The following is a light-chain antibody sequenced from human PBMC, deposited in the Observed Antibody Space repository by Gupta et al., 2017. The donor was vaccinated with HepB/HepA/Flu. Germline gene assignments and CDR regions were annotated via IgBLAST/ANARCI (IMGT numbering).Light chain of an antibody. J-gene: IGLJ3*02. Sequence: QSVLTQPPSVSGAPGQRVTISCTGSSSNIGAGYDVHWYQQLPGTAPKLLIYANSNRPSGVPDRFSGSKSGTSASLAITGLQADDGADYYCHSYDSSLSGWVFGGGTKLTVL. CDR3: HSYDSSLSGWV. CDR2: ANS. V-gene: IGLV1-40*01. CDR1: SSNIGAGYD.